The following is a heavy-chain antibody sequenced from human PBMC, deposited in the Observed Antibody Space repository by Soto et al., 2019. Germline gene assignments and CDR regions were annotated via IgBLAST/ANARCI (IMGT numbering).Heavy chain of an antibody. CDR1: GYTFTSYG. CDR3: ARGDSSSWRNYGMDV. V-gene: IGHV1-18*01. D-gene: IGHD6-13*01. J-gene: IGHJ6*02. Sequence: ASVKVSFTASGYTFTSYGISWVRQAPGQGLEWMGWISAYNGNTNYAQKLQGRVTMTTDTSTSTAYMELRSLRSDDTAVYYCARGDSSSWRNYGMDVWGQGTTVTVSS. CDR2: ISAYNGNT.